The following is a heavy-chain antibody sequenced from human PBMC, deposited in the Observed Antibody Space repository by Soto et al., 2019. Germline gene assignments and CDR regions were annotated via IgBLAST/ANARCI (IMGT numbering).Heavy chain of an antibody. CDR1: GYTFTSYA. J-gene: IGHJ4*02. Sequence: ASVKVSFKASGYTFTSYAMHWVRQAPGQRLEWMGWINAGNGNTKYSQKFQGRVTITRDTSASTAYMELSSLRSEDTAVYYCARDIVPYSSPLDYWGQGTLVTVSS. CDR2: INAGNGNT. CDR3: ARDIVPYSSPLDY. V-gene: IGHV1-3*01. D-gene: IGHD6-13*01.